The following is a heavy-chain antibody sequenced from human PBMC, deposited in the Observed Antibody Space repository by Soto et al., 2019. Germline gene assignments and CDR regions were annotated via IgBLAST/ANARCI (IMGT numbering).Heavy chain of an antibody. D-gene: IGHD6-19*01. CDR1: GFTFSSYT. V-gene: IGHV3-48*02. Sequence: EVQLVESGGGLVQPGGSLRLSCAASGFTFSSYTMNWVRQAPGKGLQWVSYIHSSTSTIYYTDSVKGRFTISRDNAKNSLYLQMNSLRDEDTAVYYCAVGIAVAGSNFDYWGQGTLVTVSS. CDR3: AVGIAVAGSNFDY. CDR2: IHSSTSTI. J-gene: IGHJ4*02.